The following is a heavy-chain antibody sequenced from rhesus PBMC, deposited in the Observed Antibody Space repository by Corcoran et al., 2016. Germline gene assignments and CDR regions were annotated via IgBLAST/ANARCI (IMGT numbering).Heavy chain of an antibody. CDR2: IYWNASK. J-gene: IGHJ4*01. V-gene: IGHV2-95*01. CDR1: GFSISTTGTG. D-gene: IGHD5-24*01. CDR3: ARDTVDFDY. Sequence: QVTLKESGPALVKPTQTLTLTCPFSGFSISTTGTGVGWIRQPPGKALEWPASIYWNASKYYSTSLKSRLTISKDTSKNQVVLTMTNMDPVDTATYYCARDTVDFDYWGQGVLVTVSS.